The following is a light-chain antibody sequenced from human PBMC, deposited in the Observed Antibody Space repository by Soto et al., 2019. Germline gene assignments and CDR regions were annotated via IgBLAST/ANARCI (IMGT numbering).Light chain of an antibody. CDR2: GIS. Sequence: EIVMTQSPATLSVSPGERATLSCRASQSVNSNYLAWYQRHPGQPPRLLIYGISTRATGIPARFSGSGSGTEFSLTISSLQSEDFAVYYCQQYSKWPITFGQGTRLE. CDR1: QSVNSN. CDR3: QQYSKWPIT. J-gene: IGKJ5*01. V-gene: IGKV3-15*01.